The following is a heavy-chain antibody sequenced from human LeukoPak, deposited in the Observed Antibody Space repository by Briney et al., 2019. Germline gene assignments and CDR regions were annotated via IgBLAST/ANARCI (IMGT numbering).Heavy chain of an antibody. Sequence: SETLSLTCTVSGGSISSYYWSWIRHRPGKGLEWIGYVFYSGSTNYNSSLKSRVTISVDTSKNQFSLNLTSVTAADTAVYYCARDKGSFHNWFDPWGQGILVTVSS. CDR2: VFYSGST. V-gene: IGHV4-59*01. J-gene: IGHJ5*02. CDR3: ARDKGSFHNWFDP. CDR1: GGSISSYY.